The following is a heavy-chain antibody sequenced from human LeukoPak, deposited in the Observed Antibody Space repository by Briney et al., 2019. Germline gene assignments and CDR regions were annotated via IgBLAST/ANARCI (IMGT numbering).Heavy chain of an antibody. Sequence: GGSLRLSCAASGFTFNSNGMHWVRQAPGKGLEWVAVIWYDGSNKYYADSVKGRFTISRDNSKNTLYLQMNSLGAEDTAVYYCARDETYYDFWSGYNTLDYWGQGTLVTVSS. D-gene: IGHD3-3*01. CDR2: IWYDGSNK. V-gene: IGHV3-33*08. CDR1: GFTFNSNG. J-gene: IGHJ4*02. CDR3: ARDETYYDFWSGYNTLDY.